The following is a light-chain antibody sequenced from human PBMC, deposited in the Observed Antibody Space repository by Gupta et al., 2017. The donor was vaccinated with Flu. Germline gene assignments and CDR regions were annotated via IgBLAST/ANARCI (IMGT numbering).Light chain of an antibody. CDR2: WAS. V-gene: IGKV4-1*01. CDR1: QSVLYSSNNKNY. J-gene: IGKJ3*01. CDR3: QQFNTTPLA. Sequence: DIVLTQSPDSLAVSLGERATINCTSSQSVLYSSNNKNYLAWYQQKPGQPPKLIIHWASTRESGVPDRFSGSGSGTDFTLTISSLQAEDVAVYYCQQFNTTPLAFGPGTKVYIK.